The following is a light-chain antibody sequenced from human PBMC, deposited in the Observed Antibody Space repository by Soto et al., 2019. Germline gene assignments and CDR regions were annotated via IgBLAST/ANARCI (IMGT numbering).Light chain of an antibody. Sequence: QSALTQPPSASGSPGQSVTISCTGTSSDVGGYNYVSWYQQYPGKAPRLVIYEVTKRPSGVPDRFSGPKSGNTASLTVSGLQAEDEADYYCSSFSGFSTVFGTGTKLTVL. CDR2: EVT. J-gene: IGLJ1*01. V-gene: IGLV2-8*01. CDR3: SSFSGFSTV. CDR1: SSDVGGYNY.